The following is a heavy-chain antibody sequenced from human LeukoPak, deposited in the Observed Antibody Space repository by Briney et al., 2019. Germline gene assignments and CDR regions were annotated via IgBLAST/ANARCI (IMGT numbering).Heavy chain of an antibody. CDR1: GGTFSSYA. J-gene: IGHJ4*02. D-gene: IGHD3-16*02. CDR3: ARSLRAYYDYVWGSYRFDY. V-gene: IGHV1-69*05. CDR2: IIPIFGTA. Sequence: SVKVSCKASGGTFSSYAISWVRQAPGQGLEWMGRIIPIFGTANYAQKFQGRVTITTDESTSTAYIELSSLRSEDTAVYYCARSLRAYYDYVWGSYRFDYWGQGTLVTVSS.